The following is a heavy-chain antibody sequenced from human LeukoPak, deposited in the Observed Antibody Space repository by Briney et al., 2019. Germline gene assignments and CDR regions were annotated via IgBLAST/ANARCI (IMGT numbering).Heavy chain of an antibody. CDR1: GFTFSSYG. CDR2: IGYDGSNK. CDR3: TTDPLGDIVVVPAAI. Sequence: GGSLRLSCAASGFTFSSYGMHWVRQAPGKGLEWVAVIGYDGSNKYYADSVKGRFTISRHNSKNTLYLQMNSLRTEDTAVYYCTTDPLGDIVVVPAAIWGQGTLVTVSS. J-gene: IGHJ4*02. D-gene: IGHD2-2*01. V-gene: IGHV3-33*01.